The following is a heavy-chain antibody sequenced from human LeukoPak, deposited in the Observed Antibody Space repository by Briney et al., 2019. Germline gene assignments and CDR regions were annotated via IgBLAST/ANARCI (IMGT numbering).Heavy chain of an antibody. Sequence: GGSLRLSCAASGFTVDTYAMTWVRQAPGKGLEWVSGLSVGGGNTFYADSVRGRFTISRDNSKNTLYLQMNSLRAEDTAVYYCAKVLWFGELSNPMDVWGQGTTVTVFS. CDR3: AKVLWFGELSNPMDV. D-gene: IGHD3-10*01. CDR2: LSVGGGNT. V-gene: IGHV3-23*01. J-gene: IGHJ6*02. CDR1: GFTVDTYA.